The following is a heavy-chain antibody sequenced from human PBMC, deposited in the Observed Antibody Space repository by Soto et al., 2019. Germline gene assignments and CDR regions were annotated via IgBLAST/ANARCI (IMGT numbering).Heavy chain of an antibody. V-gene: IGHV4-59*01. CDR1: GGSISGSY. Sequence: SETLSLTCSVSGGSISGSYWSWIRQSPGKGLEWLGYVYYTGRTNYSPSLRSRVSISVDTSKNEFSLRLSSVTAADTAVYFCARSVAVPGAHIDYWGQGTQVTVS. D-gene: IGHD6-19*01. CDR3: ARSVAVPGAHIDY. CDR2: VYYTGRT. J-gene: IGHJ4*02.